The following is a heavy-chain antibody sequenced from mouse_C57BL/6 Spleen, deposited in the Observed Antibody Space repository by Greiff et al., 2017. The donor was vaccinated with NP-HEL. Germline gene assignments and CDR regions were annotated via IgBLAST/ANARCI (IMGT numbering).Heavy chain of an antibody. Sequence: EVQGVESGGGLVKPGGSLKLSCAASGFTFSSYAMSWVRQTPEKRLEWVATISDGGSYTYYPDNVKGRFTISRDNAKNNLYLQMSHLKSEDTAMYYCARDSSGYVAWFAYWGQGTLVTVSA. CDR2: ISDGGSYT. CDR3: ARDSSGYVAWFAY. J-gene: IGHJ3*01. D-gene: IGHD3-2*02. CDR1: GFTFSSYA. V-gene: IGHV5-4*01.